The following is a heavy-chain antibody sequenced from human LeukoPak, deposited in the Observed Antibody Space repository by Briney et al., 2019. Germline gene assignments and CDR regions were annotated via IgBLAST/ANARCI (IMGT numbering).Heavy chain of an antibody. CDR3: ARDGGYDFWSGYYQDY. Sequence: GGPLRLSCAASGFTFSSYAMSWVRQAPGKGLEWVSSISGSGGSTYYADSVKGRLTISRDNSKNTLYLQMNSLRAEDTAVYYCARDGGYDFWSGYYQDYWGQGTLVTVSS. V-gene: IGHV3-23*01. J-gene: IGHJ4*02. D-gene: IGHD3-3*01. CDR1: GFTFSSYA. CDR2: ISGSGGST.